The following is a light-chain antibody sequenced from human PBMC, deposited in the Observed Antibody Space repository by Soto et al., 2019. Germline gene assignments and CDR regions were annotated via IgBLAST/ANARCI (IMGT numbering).Light chain of an antibody. V-gene: IGLV1-47*01. CDR3: AAWDDSLSAWV. Sequence: QSVLTQPPSASGTPGQRVTISCSGGSYNVGKNLVYWYQQRPGTAPKHIIFKNNQRPSGVPDRFSGSNSGSSASLAISGLRSEDEADYFCAAWDDSLSAWVFGGGTKVTVL. CDR1: SYNVGKNL. J-gene: IGLJ3*02. CDR2: KNN.